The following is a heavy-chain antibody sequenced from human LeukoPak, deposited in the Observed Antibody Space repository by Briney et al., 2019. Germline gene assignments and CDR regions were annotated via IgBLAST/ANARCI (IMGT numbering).Heavy chain of an antibody. CDR2: ISGSGGST. D-gene: IGHD4-11*01. V-gene: IGHV3-23*01. Sequence: GGSLRLSCAASGFTFSNYAMSWVRQAPGKGLEWVSAISGSGGSTYYADSVKGRFTISRDNPKNTLYLQMNTLRAEDTAVYYCARGYNNYGYVFDIWGQGTVVTVSS. CDR3: ARGYNNYGYVFDI. CDR1: GFTFSNYA. J-gene: IGHJ3*02.